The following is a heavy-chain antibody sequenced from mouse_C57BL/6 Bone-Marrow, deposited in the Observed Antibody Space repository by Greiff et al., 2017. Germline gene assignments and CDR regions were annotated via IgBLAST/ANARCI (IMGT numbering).Heavy chain of an antibody. V-gene: IGHV1-47*01. CDR3: ARSYYYGYWYFDV. CDR2: FHPYNDDT. Sequence: VKLVESGAELVKPGASVKMSCKASGYTFTTYPIEWMKQNHGKSLEWIGNFHPYNDDTKYNEKFKGKATLTVEKSSSTVYLELSRLTSDDSAVYYCARSYYYGYWYFDVWGTGTTVTVSS. D-gene: IGHD1-1*01. J-gene: IGHJ1*03. CDR1: GYTFTTYP.